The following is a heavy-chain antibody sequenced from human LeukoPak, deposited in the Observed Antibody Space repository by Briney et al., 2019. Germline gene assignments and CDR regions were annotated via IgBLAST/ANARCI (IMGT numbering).Heavy chain of an antibody. D-gene: IGHD3-3*01. CDR3: VKSASSFGANWFDP. V-gene: IGHV3-64D*09. J-gene: IGHJ5*02. CDR2: ISSNGDST. CDR1: GFTFSNYA. Sequence: PGGSLRLSCSASGFTFSNYAMHWVRQAPGKGLEYVSAISSNGDSTYYADSVKGRFIISRDNSKNSLSLQISSLRPEDTAVYYCVKSASSFGANWFDPWGQGTLVTVSS.